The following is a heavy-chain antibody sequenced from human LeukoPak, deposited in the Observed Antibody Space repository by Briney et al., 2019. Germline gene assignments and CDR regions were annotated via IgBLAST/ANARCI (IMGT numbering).Heavy chain of an antibody. V-gene: IGHV4-31*03. CDR2: IYYSGST. Sequence: SETLSLTCTVSGGSISSGGYYWSWIRQHPGKGLEWIGYIYYSGSTYYNPSLKSRVTISVDTSKNQFSLRLTSVTAADTAVYYCARDLYQFGFWSGYYPWGQGTMVTVSS. J-gene: IGHJ3*01. CDR1: GGSISSGGYY. D-gene: IGHD3-3*01. CDR3: ARDLYQFGFWSGYYP.